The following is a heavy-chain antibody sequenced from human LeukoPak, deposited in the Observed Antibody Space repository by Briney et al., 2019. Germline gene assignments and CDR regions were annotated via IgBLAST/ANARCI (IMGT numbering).Heavy chain of an antibody. CDR3: AKESSGGWYFDY. CDR1: GFTFSSYW. D-gene: IGHD6-19*01. J-gene: IGHJ4*02. V-gene: IGHV3-74*01. CDR2: INSDGSST. Sequence: GGSLRLSCAASGFTFSSYWMHWVRQAPGKGLVWVSRINSDGSSTYYADSVKGRFTISRDNSKNSLYLQMNSLRAEDTAVYYCAKESSGGWYFDYWGQGALVTVSS.